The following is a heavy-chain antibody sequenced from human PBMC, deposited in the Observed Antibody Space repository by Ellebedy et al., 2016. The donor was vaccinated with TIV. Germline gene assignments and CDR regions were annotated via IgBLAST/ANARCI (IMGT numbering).Heavy chain of an antibody. J-gene: IGHJ4*02. CDR3: ARDDAVGGGYLDL. CDR2: IRGHEELK. V-gene: IGHV3-20*01. Sequence: GESLKISCVASGFTVRDYSMTWVRQTPEKGLEWVSSIRGHEELKTYIDSVIDRFVISRDNSKNMLFLQMNSLRADETGLYLCARDDAVGGGYLDLWGQGALVSVSS. CDR1: GFTVRDYS. D-gene: IGHD6-19*01.